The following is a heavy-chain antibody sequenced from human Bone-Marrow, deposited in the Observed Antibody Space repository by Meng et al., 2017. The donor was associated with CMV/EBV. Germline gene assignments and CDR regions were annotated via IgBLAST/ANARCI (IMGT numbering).Heavy chain of an antibody. D-gene: IGHD3-16*01. CDR3: ARPRWVWYYYYGLDV. CDR1: GITFSRYE. Sequence: GESLKISCAASGITFSRYEMNWVRQAPGKGLEWVSFISSSDNSIYYADSVQGRFTISRDNAKNSLYLQMDGLRAEDTAIYYCARPRWVWYYYYGLDVWGQGTTVTVSS. V-gene: IGHV3-48*03. CDR2: ISSSDNSI. J-gene: IGHJ6*02.